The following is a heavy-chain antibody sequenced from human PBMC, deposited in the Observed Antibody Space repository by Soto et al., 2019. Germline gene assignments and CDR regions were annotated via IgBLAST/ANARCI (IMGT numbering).Heavy chain of an antibody. V-gene: IGHV3-7*01. D-gene: IGHD2-21*02. Sequence: EVHLVESGGGLVQPGGSLRLSCAASGFTFSGYWMGWVRQAPGKGLEWVASIMKDGGVKKYVDSVKGRFTISRDNAKSSLFLQMNSLRVEDTAVYYCARDSDFYKADYWGQGTRVTVSS. CDR1: GFTFSGYW. J-gene: IGHJ4*02. CDR3: ARDSDFYKADY. CDR2: IMKDGGVK.